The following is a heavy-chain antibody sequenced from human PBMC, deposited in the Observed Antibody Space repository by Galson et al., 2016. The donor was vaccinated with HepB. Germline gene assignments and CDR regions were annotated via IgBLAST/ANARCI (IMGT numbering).Heavy chain of an antibody. J-gene: IGHJ2*01. CDR2: IDSSGTTV. Sequence: SLRLSCAASGFTFSDFYMTWIRQAPGKGLEWLSYIDSSGTTVYYADSVRGRFTVSRDNAKNSLYLQMNSLRVEDTAVYYCARAGDLRRDFWCFDFWGRGTLVTVSS. D-gene: IGHD3-16*01. CDR1: GFTFSDFY. CDR3: ARAGDLRRDFWCFDF. V-gene: IGHV3-11*01.